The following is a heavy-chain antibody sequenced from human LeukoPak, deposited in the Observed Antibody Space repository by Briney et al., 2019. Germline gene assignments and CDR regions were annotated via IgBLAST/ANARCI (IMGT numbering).Heavy chain of an antibody. J-gene: IGHJ4*02. Sequence: PSETLSLTCGVSGGSISSTNWWSWVRQPPGQGLEWIGEISLTGRTNYNPSLNGRVTMSLDESRNQLSLNLTSVTAADTAIYYCSRESGAFSPFGYWGQGTLVIVPP. D-gene: IGHD1-26*01. CDR3: SRESGAFSPFGY. V-gene: IGHV4-4*02. CDR1: GGSISSTNW. CDR2: ISLTGRT.